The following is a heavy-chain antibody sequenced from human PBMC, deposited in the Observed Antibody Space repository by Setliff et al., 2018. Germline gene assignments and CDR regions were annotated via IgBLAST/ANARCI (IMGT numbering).Heavy chain of an antibody. J-gene: IGHJ4*02. CDR1: GGSFSGYY. CDR3: ARSFSRREKFLLDY. V-gene: IGHV4-34*12. CDR2: IIHSGST. Sequence: SETLSLTCAVYGGSFSGYYWSWIRQPPGKRLEWIGEIIHSGSTNYNPSLKSRVTISMXXXKNXFSXXXXXXTAADTAVYYCARSFSRREKFLLDYWGQGALVTVSS.